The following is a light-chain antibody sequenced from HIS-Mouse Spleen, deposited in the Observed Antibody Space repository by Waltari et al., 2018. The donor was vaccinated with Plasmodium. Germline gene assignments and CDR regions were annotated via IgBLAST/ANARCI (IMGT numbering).Light chain of an antibody. V-gene: IGLV3-10*01. Sequence: SYELTQPPSVSVSPGQTARITCSGDALPKKYAFWYQQTSGQATVLCIYEASKRPSRIPGRSAGSSSGTMATLTISGAQVEDEADYYCYSTDSSGNHRVFGGGTKLTVL. CDR3: YSTDSSGNHRV. CDR2: EAS. J-gene: IGLJ3*02. CDR1: ALPKKY.